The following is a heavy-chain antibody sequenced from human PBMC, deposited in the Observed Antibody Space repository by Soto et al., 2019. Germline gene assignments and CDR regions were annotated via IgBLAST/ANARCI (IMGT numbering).Heavy chain of an antibody. D-gene: IGHD3-10*01. J-gene: IGHJ6*02. CDR2: ISAYNGNT. V-gene: IGHV1-18*01. Sequence: ASVKVSCKASGYTFTSYGISWVRQAPGQGLEWMGWISAYNGNTNYAQKLQGRVTMTTDTSTSTAYMELRSLRSDDTAVYYCARANYILGYYGMDVWGQGTTVTVPS. CDR3: ARANYILGYYGMDV. CDR1: GYTFTSYG.